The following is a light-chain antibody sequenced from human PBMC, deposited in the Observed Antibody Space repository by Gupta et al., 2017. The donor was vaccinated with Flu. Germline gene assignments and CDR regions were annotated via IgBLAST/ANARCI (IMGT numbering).Light chain of an antibody. CDR1: SRDVGGYNY. J-gene: IGLJ1*01. V-gene: IGLV2-14*03. CDR2: DVS. Sequence: QSALTQPASVSGSPAQSLTISCTGTSRDVGGYNYVSWYQQHPGKAPKLIIYDVSNRPAGVSNRFSGSKSGSTASLTISGLQAEDEADYYCSSDTSSTIYVFGSGTKVTVL. CDR3: SSDTSSTIYV.